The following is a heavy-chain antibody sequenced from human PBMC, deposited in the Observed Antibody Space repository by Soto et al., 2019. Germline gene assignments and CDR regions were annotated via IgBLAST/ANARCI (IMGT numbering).Heavy chain of an antibody. CDR1: GYSFTSYW. V-gene: IGHV5-51*01. D-gene: IGHD2-2*01. Sequence: PGESLKISCKGSGYSFTSYWIGWVRQMPGKVLEWMGIIYPGDSDTRYSPSFQGQVTISADKSISTAYLQWSSLKASDTAMYYCARHSPYCSSTSCYGYNWFDPWGQGXLVTVYS. J-gene: IGHJ5*02. CDR3: ARHSPYCSSTSCYGYNWFDP. CDR2: IYPGDSDT.